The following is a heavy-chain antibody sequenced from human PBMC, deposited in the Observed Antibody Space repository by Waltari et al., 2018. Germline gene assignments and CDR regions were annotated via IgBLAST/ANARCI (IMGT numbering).Heavy chain of an antibody. V-gene: IGHV4-59*08. CDR1: GGSISSYY. Sequence: QVQLQESGPGLVKPSETLSLTCTVSGGSISSYYWSWIRQPPGKGLEWIGDIYYSGSTNYNPSLKSRVTISVDTSKNQFSLKLSSVTAADTAVYYCASHEDYYGSGDSYYYGMDVWGQGTTVTVSS. CDR3: ASHEDYYGSGDSYYYGMDV. CDR2: IYYSGST. D-gene: IGHD3-10*01. J-gene: IGHJ6*02.